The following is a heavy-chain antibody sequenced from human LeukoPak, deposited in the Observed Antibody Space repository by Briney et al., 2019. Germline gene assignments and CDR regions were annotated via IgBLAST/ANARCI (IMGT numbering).Heavy chain of an antibody. J-gene: IGHJ4*02. CDR3: ARQSSSGYLSYDY. CDR2: IYPGDSDT. Sequence: GESLKISCKGSGYSFTSYWIGWVRQMPGKGLEWMGIIYPGDSDTRYSPSFQGQVTISADKSISTAYLQWSSLNASDTAIYYCARQSSSGYLSYDYWGQGTLVTVSS. D-gene: IGHD3-22*01. CDR1: GYSFTSYW. V-gene: IGHV5-51*01.